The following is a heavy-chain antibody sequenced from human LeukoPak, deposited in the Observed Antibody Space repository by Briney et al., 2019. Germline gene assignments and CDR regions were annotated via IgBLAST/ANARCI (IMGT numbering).Heavy chain of an antibody. CDR3: ARHYYDFWSGYIFDY. CDR1: GGSISSSSYY. CDR2: IYYSGST. D-gene: IGHD3-3*01. Sequence: SETLSLTCTVSGGSISSSSYYWGWIRQPPGKGLEWIGSIYYSGSTYYNPSLKSRVTISVDTSKNQFSLKLSSVTAADTAVYYCARHYYDFWSGYIFDYWGQGTLVTVSS. J-gene: IGHJ4*02. V-gene: IGHV4-39*01.